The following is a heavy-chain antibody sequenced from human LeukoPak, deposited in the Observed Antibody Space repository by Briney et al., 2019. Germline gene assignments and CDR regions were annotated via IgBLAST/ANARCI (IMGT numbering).Heavy chain of an antibody. CDR3: ARAGVYSSSSTFGY. Sequence: GGSLRLSCAASGFTFSSYEMNWVRQAPGKGLEWVSYISSSGSTIYYADSVKGRFTISRDNAKNSLYLQMNSLRAEDTAVYYCARAGVYSSSSTFGYWGQGTLVTVSS. V-gene: IGHV3-48*03. CDR1: GFTFSSYE. J-gene: IGHJ4*02. CDR2: ISSSGSTI. D-gene: IGHD6-6*01.